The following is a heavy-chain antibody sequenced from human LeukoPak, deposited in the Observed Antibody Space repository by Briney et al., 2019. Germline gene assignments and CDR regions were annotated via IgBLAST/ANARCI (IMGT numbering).Heavy chain of an antibody. Sequence: ASVKVSCKASGYTFTNCGISWVRQAPGQGLEWMGWISANNGNTNYEQKVQGRVTMTTDTSTSTAYMELRSLRSDDTAVYYCARDGYPFDYWGQGTLVTVSS. CDR2: ISANNGNT. CDR1: GYTFTNCG. V-gene: IGHV1-18*01. D-gene: IGHD5-12*01. CDR3: ARDGYPFDY. J-gene: IGHJ4*02.